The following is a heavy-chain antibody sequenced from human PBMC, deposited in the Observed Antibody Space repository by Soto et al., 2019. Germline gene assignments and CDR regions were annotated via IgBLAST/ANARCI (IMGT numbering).Heavy chain of an antibody. J-gene: IGHJ3*02. CDR3: ARDRSSSWPDAFDI. CDR2: ISAYNGNT. CDR1: GYTFTSYG. V-gene: IGHV1-18*01. Sequence: GASVKVSCKASGYTFTSYGISWLRQAPGQGLEWMGWISAYNGNTNYAQKLQGRVTMTTDTSTSTAYMELRSLRSDDTAVYYCARDRSSSWPDAFDIWGQGTMVTVSS. D-gene: IGHD6-13*01.